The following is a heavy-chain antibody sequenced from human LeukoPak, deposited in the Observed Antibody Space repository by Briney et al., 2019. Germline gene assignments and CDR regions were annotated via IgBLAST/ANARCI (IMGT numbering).Heavy chain of an antibody. CDR2: IIPIFGTA. J-gene: IGHJ3*02. V-gene: IGHV1-69*06. Sequence: ASVKISCKASGGTFSSYAISWVRQAPGQGLEWMGGIIPIFGTANYAQKFQGRVTITADKSTSTAYMELSSLRSEDTAVYYCARDTHYYDSSGYFGVLAFDIWGQGTMVTVSS. D-gene: IGHD3-22*01. CDR3: ARDTHYYDSSGYFGVLAFDI. CDR1: GGTFSSYA.